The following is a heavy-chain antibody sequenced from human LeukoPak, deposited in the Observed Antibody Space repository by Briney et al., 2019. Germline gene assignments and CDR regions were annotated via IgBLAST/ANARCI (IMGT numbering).Heavy chain of an antibody. CDR1: GFTFSSYA. CDR3: ARGRVFDP. CDR2: ISYDGSNK. V-gene: IGHV3-30*04. J-gene: IGHJ5*02. Sequence: GGSLRLSCAASGFTFSSYAMHWVRQAPGKGLEWVAVISYDGSNKYYADSVKGRFTISRDNSKNTLYLQMNSLRAEDTAVYYCARGRVFDPWGQGTLVTVSS.